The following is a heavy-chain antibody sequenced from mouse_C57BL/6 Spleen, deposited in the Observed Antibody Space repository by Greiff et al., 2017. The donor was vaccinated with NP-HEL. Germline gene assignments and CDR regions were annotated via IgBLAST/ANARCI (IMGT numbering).Heavy chain of an antibody. V-gene: IGHV5-4*03. J-gene: IGHJ3*01. CDR2: ISDGGSYT. D-gene: IGHD2-4*01. CDR3: ANYDYDGVFAY. Sequence: EVKLMESGGGLVKPGGSLKLSCAASGFTFSSYAMSWVRQTPEKRLEWVATISDGGSYTYYPDNVKGRFTISRDNAKNNLYLQMSHLKSEDTAMYYCANYDYDGVFAYWGQGTLVTVSA. CDR1: GFTFSSYA.